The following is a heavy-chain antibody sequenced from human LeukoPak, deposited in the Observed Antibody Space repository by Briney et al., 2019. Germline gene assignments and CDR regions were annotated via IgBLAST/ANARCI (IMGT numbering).Heavy chain of an antibody. CDR2: IHYSGRI. CDR3: SRGTDAYKCGNS. J-gene: IGHJ4*02. CDR1: GGSFGGYY. V-gene: IGHV4-34*01. Sequence: SETLSLTCAVYGGSFGGYYWTWIRQPPGKGLEWIGEIHYSGRINYNPSLKSRVTISADTSNNHFSLKMNSVPAADTAVYYCSRGTDAYKCGNSWGQGTLVTVSS. D-gene: IGHD5-24*01.